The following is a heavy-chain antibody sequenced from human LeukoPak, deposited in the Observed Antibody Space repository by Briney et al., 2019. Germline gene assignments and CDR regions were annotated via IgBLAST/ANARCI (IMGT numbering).Heavy chain of an antibody. D-gene: IGHD1-26*01. CDR2: IGKAGDT. CDR3: ARGSDLGFDP. V-gene: IGHV3-13*01. J-gene: IGHJ5*02. CDR1: GFTFSSYD. Sequence: TGGSLRLSCAASGFTFSSYDMHWVRQPTGKGLEWVSGIGKAGDTYYAGSVKGRFTISREIAKNSLYLQMNSLRAGDTAVYYCARGSDLGFDPWGQGTLVTVSS.